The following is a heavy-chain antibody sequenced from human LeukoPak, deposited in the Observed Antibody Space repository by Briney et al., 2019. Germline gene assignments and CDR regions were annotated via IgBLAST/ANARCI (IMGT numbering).Heavy chain of an antibody. V-gene: IGHV3-53*01. CDR1: GFTVSSNY. Sequence: GGSLRLSCAAPGFTVSSNYMSWARQAPGKGLEWVSSIYSGGSTYYADSVKGRFTISRDNSKNTVYLQMNSLRAEDTAVYFCARVRLDSSERNLDAFENWGQGTMVTVSS. J-gene: IGHJ3*02. D-gene: IGHD1-14*01. CDR2: IYSGGST. CDR3: ARVRLDSSERNLDAFEN.